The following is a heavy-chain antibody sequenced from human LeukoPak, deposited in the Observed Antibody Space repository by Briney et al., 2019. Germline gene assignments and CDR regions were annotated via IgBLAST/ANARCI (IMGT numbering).Heavy chain of an antibody. Sequence: GGSLRLSCAASGFTFSDHYMDWVRQAPGKGLEWVGRTRNKANSYTTEYAASVKGRFTISRDDSKNSLYLQMNSLRAEDTAVYYCARNHFSRGVGNDYYFDYWGQGTLVTVSS. D-gene: IGHD3-10*01. V-gene: IGHV3-72*01. CDR2: TRNKANSYTT. J-gene: IGHJ4*02. CDR3: ARNHFSRGVGNDYYFDY. CDR1: GFTFSDHY.